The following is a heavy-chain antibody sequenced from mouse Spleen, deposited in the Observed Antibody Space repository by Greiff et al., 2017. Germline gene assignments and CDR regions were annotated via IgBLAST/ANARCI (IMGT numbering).Heavy chain of an antibody. CDR1: GFNIKDDY. CDR3: TTCDYAQAWFAY. Sequence: EVQLQQSGAELVRPGASVKLSCTASGFNIKDDYMHWVKQRPEQGLEWIGWIDPENGDTEYASKFQGKATITADTSSNTAYLQLSSLTSEDTAVYYCTTCDYAQAWFAYWGQGTLVTVSA. V-gene: IGHV14-4*01. J-gene: IGHJ3*01. CDR2: IDPENGDT. D-gene: IGHD2-4*01.